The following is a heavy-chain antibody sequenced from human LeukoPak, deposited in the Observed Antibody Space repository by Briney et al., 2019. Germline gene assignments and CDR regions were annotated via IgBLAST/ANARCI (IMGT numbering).Heavy chain of an antibody. Sequence: PSETLSLTCTVSGGSISSYYWSWIRQPPGKGLEWIGYIYYSGSTNYNPSLKSRVTISVDTSKNQFSLKLSSVTAADTAVYYCARSAVTTYSSGWYYFDYWGQGTLVTVSS. D-gene: IGHD6-19*01. V-gene: IGHV4-59*01. J-gene: IGHJ4*02. CDR2: IYYSGST. CDR1: GGSISSYY. CDR3: ARSAVTTYSSGWYYFDY.